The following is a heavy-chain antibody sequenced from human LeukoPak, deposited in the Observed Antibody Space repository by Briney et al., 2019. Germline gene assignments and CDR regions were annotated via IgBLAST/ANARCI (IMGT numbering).Heavy chain of an antibody. D-gene: IGHD3-10*01. CDR3: VRAKYRSRSCWGCFDP. V-gene: IGHV3-7*01. J-gene: IGHJ5*02. CDR1: GFTFSDYW. CDR2: IKQDGSLK. Sequence: GGSLRLSCGTSGFTFSDYWMTWVRQAPGKGLEWVANIKQDGSLKFYVGSVKGRFTISRDNAKNTLYLQMNSLRVEDTGIYYCVRAKYRSRSCWGCFDPWSQGTLVTVSA.